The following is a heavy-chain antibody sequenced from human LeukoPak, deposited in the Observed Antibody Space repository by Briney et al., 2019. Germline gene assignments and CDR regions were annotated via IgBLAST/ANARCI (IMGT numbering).Heavy chain of an antibody. CDR1: GGSISSSSYY. V-gene: IGHV4-39*01. Sequence: SETLSLTCTGSGGSISSSSYYWGGIRQPPGKGLELIGIIYYSGSTYYTPSLKRRVTISVDTSKNQFSLKLSSVTAADTAVYYCARQRDSSPPRYWGQGTLVTVSS. CDR3: ARQRDSSPPRY. J-gene: IGHJ4*02. CDR2: IYYSGST. D-gene: IGHD6-19*01.